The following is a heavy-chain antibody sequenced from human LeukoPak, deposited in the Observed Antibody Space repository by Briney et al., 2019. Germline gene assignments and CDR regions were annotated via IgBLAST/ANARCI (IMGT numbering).Heavy chain of an antibody. J-gene: IGHJ4*02. CDR2: ISGSGGST. CDR1: GFTFSSYA. Sequence: GGSLRLSCAASGFTFSSYAMSWVRQAPGEGLEWISAISGSGGSTYYADSVKGRFTISRDNSKNTLYLQMNSLRAEDTAVYYCAKVSSSWYQSSHFDYWGQGTLVTVSS. CDR3: AKVSSSWYQSSHFDY. V-gene: IGHV3-23*01. D-gene: IGHD6-13*01.